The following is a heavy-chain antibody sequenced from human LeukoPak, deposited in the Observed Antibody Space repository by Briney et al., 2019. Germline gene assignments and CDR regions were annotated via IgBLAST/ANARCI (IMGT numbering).Heavy chain of an antibody. CDR2: IYYSGST. Sequence: SETLSLTCTVSGGSISSYYWSWIRQPPGKGLEWMGNIYYSGSTNYNPSLTSRVTISVDTSQNQFSLKLRSVTAADTAVYYCARGIITEAGSFDIWGQGTMVTVSS. CDR3: ARGIITEAGSFDI. CDR1: GGSISSYY. D-gene: IGHD6-13*01. J-gene: IGHJ3*02. V-gene: IGHV4-59*01.